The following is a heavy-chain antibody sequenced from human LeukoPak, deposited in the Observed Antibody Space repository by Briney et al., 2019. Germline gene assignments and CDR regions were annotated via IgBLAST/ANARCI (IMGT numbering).Heavy chain of an antibody. CDR3: ARAQPPNKNYDIWSGYLRYYYYYYMDV. J-gene: IGHJ6*03. D-gene: IGHD3-3*01. CDR2: ISAYNGNT. Sequence: ASVSVSCKASGYTFTSYGISWVRQAPGQGLEWMGWISAYNGNTNYSQKLKGRVTMTTDTSTSTAYMELRSLRSDDTAVYYCARAQPPNKNYDIWSGYLRYYYYYYMDVWGKGTTVTVSS. V-gene: IGHV1-18*04. CDR1: GYTFTSYG.